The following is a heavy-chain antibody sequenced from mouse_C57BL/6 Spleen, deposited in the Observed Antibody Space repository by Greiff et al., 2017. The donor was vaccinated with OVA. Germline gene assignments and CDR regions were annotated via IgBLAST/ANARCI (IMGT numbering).Heavy chain of an antibody. CDR2: IYPGDGDT. CDR3: ARSLRLCGYFDV. Sequence: VQLQQSGAELVKPGDSVKISCKASGYAFSSYWMNWVKQRPGKGLEWIGQIYPGDGDTNYNGKFKGKATLTADKSSSTAYMQLSSLTSEDSAVYFCARSLRLCGYFDVWGTGTTVTVSS. V-gene: IGHV1-80*01. CDR1: GYAFSSYW. D-gene: IGHD3-2*02. J-gene: IGHJ1*03.